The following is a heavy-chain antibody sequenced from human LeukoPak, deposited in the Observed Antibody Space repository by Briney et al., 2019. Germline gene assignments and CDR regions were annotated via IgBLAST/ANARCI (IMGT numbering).Heavy chain of an antibody. Sequence: GGSLRLSCAASGFTFDDYAMHWVRQAPGKGLEWVSLISGDGGSTYYADSVKGRFTISRDNSKNPLYLQMNSLRTEDTALYYCAKDIGQWSPRGMDVWGQGTTVTVSS. CDR3: AKDIGQWSPRGMDV. V-gene: IGHV3-43*02. J-gene: IGHJ6*02. CDR1: GFTFDDYA. D-gene: IGHD6-19*01. CDR2: ISGDGGST.